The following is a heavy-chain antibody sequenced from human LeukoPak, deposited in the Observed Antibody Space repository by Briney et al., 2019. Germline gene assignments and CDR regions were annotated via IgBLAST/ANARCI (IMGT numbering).Heavy chain of an antibody. CDR2: INHSGST. Sequence: SETLSLTCAVYGGSFSGYYWSWIRQPSGKGLEWIGEINHSGSTNYNPSLKSRVTISVDTSKNQFSLKLSSVTAADTAVYYCARWSCSSTSCYYDYWGQGTLVTVSS. D-gene: IGHD2-2*01. V-gene: IGHV4-34*01. CDR3: ARWSCSSTSCYYDY. CDR1: GGSFSGYY. J-gene: IGHJ4*02.